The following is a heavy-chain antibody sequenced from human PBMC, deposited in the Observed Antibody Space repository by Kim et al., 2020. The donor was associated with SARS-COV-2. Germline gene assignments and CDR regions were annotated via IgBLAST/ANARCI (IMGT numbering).Heavy chain of an antibody. V-gene: IGHV3-30-3*01. CDR2: ISYDGSNK. D-gene: IGHD3-3*01. CDR1: GFTFSSYA. CDR3: AREVVETIFGVVLILRMGSFDF. J-gene: IGHJ4*02. Sequence: GGSLRLSCAASGFTFSSYAMHWVRQAPGKGLEWVAVISYDGSNKYYADSVKGRFTISRDNSKNTLYLQMNSLRAEDTAVYYCAREVVETIFGVVLILRMGSFDFWRQGTLLTVSS.